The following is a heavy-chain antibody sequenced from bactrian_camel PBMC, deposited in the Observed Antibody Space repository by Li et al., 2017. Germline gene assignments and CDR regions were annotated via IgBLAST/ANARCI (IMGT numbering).Heavy chain of an antibody. CDR1: GYFYVSPC. J-gene: IGHJ4*01. CDR3: AADEGTVGWCFDRESVPFD. CDR2: IDTDGKT. D-gene: IGHD6*01. Sequence: HVQLVESGGGSVQAGGSLRLSCAASGYFYVSPCMAWFRQPPGKEREGVAAIDTDGKTSYAESAKDRFTISRDNLKNIVYLQMNSLNTEDSGKYYCAADEGTVGWCFDRESVPFDWGQGTQVTVS. V-gene: IGHV3S53*01.